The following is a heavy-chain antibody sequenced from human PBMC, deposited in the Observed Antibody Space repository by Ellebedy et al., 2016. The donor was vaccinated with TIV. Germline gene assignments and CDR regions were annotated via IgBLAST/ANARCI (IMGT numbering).Heavy chain of an antibody. CDR2: ISYDGSNK. D-gene: IGHD5-12*01. J-gene: IGHJ4*02. Sequence: PGGSLRLSCAASGFTFSSYAMHWVRQAPGKGLEWVAVISYDGSNKYYADSVKGRFTISRDNSKNTLYPQMNSLRAEDTAVYYCARGNSGYDAVYLDYWGQGTLVTVSS. CDR3: ARGNSGYDAVYLDY. V-gene: IGHV3-30-3*01. CDR1: GFTFSSYA.